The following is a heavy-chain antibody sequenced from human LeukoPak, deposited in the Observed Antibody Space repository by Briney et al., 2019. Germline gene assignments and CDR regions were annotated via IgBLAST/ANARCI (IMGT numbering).Heavy chain of an antibody. CDR3: ARDEPQLVSGLDY. D-gene: IGHD6-13*01. Sequence: GGSLRLSCAASGFTFSSYAVHWVRQAPGKGLEWVAVISYDGSNKYYADSVKGRFTISRDNSKNTLYLQMNSLRAEDTAVYYCARDEPQLVSGLDYWGQGTLVTVSS. J-gene: IGHJ4*02. CDR2: ISYDGSNK. CDR1: GFTFSSYA. V-gene: IGHV3-30-3*01.